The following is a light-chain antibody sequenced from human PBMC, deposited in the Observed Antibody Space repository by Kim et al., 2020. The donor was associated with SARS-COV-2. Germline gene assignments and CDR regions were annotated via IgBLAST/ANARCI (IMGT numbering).Light chain of an antibody. J-gene: IGLJ2*01. V-gene: IGLV3-1*01. Sequence: SVSPGQTASITCSGDKLGDKYVCWYQQKPGQSPVLVIYQDTKRPSGIPERFSGSNSGNTATLTISGTQAMDEADYYCQAWDNNSVVFGGGTQLTVL. CDR3: QAWDNNSVV. CDR1: KLGDKY. CDR2: QDT.